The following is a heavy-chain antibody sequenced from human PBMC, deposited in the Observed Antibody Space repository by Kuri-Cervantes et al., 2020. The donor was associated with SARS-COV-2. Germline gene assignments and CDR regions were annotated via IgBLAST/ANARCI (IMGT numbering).Heavy chain of an antibody. CDR2: IKQDGSEK. V-gene: IGHV3-7*01. D-gene: IGHD3-22*01. CDR1: GFTFSYYG. Sequence: GGSLRLSCAASGFTFSYYGMHCVRQAPGKGLEWVANIKQDGSEKYYVDSVKGRFTISRDNAKNSLYLQMNSLRAEDTAVYYCARGGAYYDSSGYPDYWGQGTLVTVSS. J-gene: IGHJ4*02. CDR3: ARGGAYYDSSGYPDY.